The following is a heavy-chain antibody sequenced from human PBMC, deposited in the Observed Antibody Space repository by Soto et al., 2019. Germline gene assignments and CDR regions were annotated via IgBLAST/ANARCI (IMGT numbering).Heavy chain of an antibody. CDR3: ARSDSGYDYADY. CDR2: ISYDGSNK. V-gene: IGHV3-30*03. J-gene: IGHJ4*02. Sequence: RGSLRLSCAASGFTFSSYGMHWVRQAPGKGLEWVAVISYDGSNKYYADSVKGRFTISRDNSKNTLYLQMNSLRAEDTAVYYCARSDSGYDYADYWGQGTLVTVSS. CDR1: GFTFSSYG. D-gene: IGHD5-12*01.